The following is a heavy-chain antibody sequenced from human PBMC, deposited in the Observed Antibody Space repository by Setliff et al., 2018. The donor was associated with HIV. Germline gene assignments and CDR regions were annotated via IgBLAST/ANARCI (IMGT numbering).Heavy chain of an antibody. D-gene: IGHD3-10*01. V-gene: IGHV3-53*01. CDR3: AKGVKWLAP. CDR1: GFSFSDYY. J-gene: IGHJ5*02. CDR2: MNNDGTT. Sequence: GGSLRLSCEASGFSFSDYYMTWVRQAPGKGLEWVSVMNNDGTTYYAESVKGRFTVSRDNSINILYLHMNSLIAEDTAVYYCAKGVKWLAPWGQGTLVTVSS.